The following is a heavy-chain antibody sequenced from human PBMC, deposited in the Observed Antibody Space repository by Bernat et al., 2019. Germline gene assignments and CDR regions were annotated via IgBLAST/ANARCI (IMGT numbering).Heavy chain of an antibody. CDR3: ARSLPNDILTGYYRGMNAFDI. CDR2: IYYSGST. D-gene: IGHD3-9*01. V-gene: IGHV4-31*03. Sequence: QVQLQESGPGLVKPSQTLSLTCTVSGGSISSGGYYWSWIRQHPGKGLEWIGYIYYSGSTYYNPSLKSRVTISVDTSKNQFSLKLSSMTAADTAVYYCARSLPNDILTGYYRGMNAFDIWGQGTMVTVSS. J-gene: IGHJ3*02. CDR1: GGSISSGGYY.